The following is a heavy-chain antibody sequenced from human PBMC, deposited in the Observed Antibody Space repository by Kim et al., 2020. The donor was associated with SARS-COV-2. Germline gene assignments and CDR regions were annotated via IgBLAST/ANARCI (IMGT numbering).Heavy chain of an antibody. D-gene: IGHD2-15*01. CDR3: ARDQPGYCSGGSCYSASYYGMDV. CDR1: GYTFTSYG. CDR2: ISAYNGNT. V-gene: IGHV1-18*01. Sequence: ASVKVSCKASGYTFTSYGISWVRQAPGQGLEWMGWISAYNGNTNYAQKLQGRVTMTTDTSTSTAYMELRSLRSDDTAVYYCARDQPGYCSGGSCYSASYYGMDVWGQGTTVTVSS. J-gene: IGHJ6*02.